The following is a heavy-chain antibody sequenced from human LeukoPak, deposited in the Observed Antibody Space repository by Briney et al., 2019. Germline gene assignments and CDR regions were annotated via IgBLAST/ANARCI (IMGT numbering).Heavy chain of an antibody. Sequence: PSETLSLTCTVSGGSISSYYWSWIRQPPGKGLEWIGYIHYSGSTNYNPSLKSRGTISVATSKNQFSLKLSSVTAADTAVYYCARDRSGYYDSSDYYGDYFDYGGQGTLVSVSS. V-gene: IGHV4-59*01. CDR3: ARDRSGYYDSSDYYGDYFDY. CDR1: GGSISSYY. J-gene: IGHJ4*02. D-gene: IGHD3-22*01. CDR2: IHYSGST.